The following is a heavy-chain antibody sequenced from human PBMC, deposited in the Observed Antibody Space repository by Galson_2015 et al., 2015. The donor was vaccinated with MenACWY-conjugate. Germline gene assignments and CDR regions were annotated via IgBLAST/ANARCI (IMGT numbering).Heavy chain of an antibody. Sequence: SLRLSCAASGITFSSFGLNWVRQAPGKGLEWVSFISSGSSTIYYADSVKGRFTISRDNAKNSVFLEMNSLRAEDTAVYYCARGRYSGHDNPSYYSTDVWDQGTTVTVSS. CDR2: ISSGSSTI. CDR3: ARGRYSGHDNPSYYSTDV. J-gene: IGHJ6*02. V-gene: IGHV3-48*01. CDR1: GITFSSFG. D-gene: IGHD5-12*01.